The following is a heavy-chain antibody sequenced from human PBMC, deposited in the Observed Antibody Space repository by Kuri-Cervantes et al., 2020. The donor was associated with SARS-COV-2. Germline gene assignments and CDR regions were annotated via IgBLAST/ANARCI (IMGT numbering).Heavy chain of an antibody. J-gene: IGHJ4*02. V-gene: IGHV4-59*05. CDR1: GGSISSYY. Sequence: SETLSLTCTVSGGSISSYYWSWIRQPPGKGLEWIGSIYYSGSTYYNPSLKSRVTISVDTSKNQFSLKLSSVTAADTAVYYCARAFGYSSHFDYWGQGTLVTVSS. D-gene: IGHD4-11*01. CDR3: ARAFGYSSHFDY. CDR2: IYYSGST.